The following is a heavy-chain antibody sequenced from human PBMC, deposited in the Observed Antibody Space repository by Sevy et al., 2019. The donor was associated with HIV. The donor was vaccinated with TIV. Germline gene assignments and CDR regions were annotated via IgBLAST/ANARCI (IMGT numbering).Heavy chain of an antibody. CDR3: TRRGDSNYNYYYYGMDV. CDR2: IRSKANSYAT. D-gene: IGHD4-4*01. CDR1: GFTFSGSA. Sequence: GGSLRLSCAASGFTFSGSAMHWVRQASGKGLEWVGHIRSKANSYATAYAASVKGRFTISRDDSKNTAYLQMNSLKTEDTAVYYCTRRGDSNYNYYYYGMDVWGQGTTVTVSS. V-gene: IGHV3-73*01. J-gene: IGHJ6*02.